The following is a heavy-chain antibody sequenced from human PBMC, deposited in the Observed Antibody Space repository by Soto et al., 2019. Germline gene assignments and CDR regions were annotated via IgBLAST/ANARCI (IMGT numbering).Heavy chain of an antibody. Sequence: QVQLVESGGGVVQPGWSLRLSCAASGFIFNTYGMHWVRQAPGKGLEWVALISYDGSNIYSADSVKGRFTISRDNSKNTLYLQMNSLGAEDSAVYYCAKAWGNCDMYFYYYMDVWGKGTTVTVSS. V-gene: IGHV3-30*18. CDR1: GFIFNTYG. CDR2: ISYDGSNI. D-gene: IGHD2-21*02. CDR3: AKAWGNCDMYFYYYMDV. J-gene: IGHJ6*03.